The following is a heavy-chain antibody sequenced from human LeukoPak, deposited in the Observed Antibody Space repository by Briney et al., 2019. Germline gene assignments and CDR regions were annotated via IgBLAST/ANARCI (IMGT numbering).Heavy chain of an antibody. Sequence: SETLSLTCTDSGGSINSYYWSWIRQPAGKGLEWIGRIYATGSTNYNPSLKSRVTISVDTSKNQFSLKLSSVTAADTAVYYCARHIKDTAMVWVFDYWGQGTLVTVSS. D-gene: IGHD5-18*01. V-gene: IGHV4-4*07. CDR2: IYATGST. CDR1: GGSINSYY. CDR3: ARHIKDTAMVWVFDY. J-gene: IGHJ4*02.